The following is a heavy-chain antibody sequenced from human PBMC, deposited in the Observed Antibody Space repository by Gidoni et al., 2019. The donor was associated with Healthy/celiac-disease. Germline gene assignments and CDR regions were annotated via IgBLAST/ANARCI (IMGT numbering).Heavy chain of an antibody. CDR2: IYYSGST. J-gene: IGHJ3*02. CDR3: AKIYYDSSGYYYVGAFDI. CDR1: GGSVSSGSYY. D-gene: IGHD3-22*01. V-gene: IGHV4-61*01. Sequence: QVQLQESGPGLVKPSETLSLTCTVSGGSVSSGSYYWSWIRQPPGQGLEWIGYIYYSGSTNYNPSLKSRVTISVDTSKNQFSLKLSSVTAADTAVYYCAKIYYDSSGYYYVGAFDIWGQGTMVTVSS.